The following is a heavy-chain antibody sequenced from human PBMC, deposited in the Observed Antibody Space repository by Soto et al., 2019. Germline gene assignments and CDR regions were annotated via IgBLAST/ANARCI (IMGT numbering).Heavy chain of an antibody. Sequence: QVQLVESGGGVVQPGRSLRLSCAASGFTFSSYAMHWVRQAPGKGLGWVAVISYDGSNKYYADSVKGRFTISRDNSKNTLYLQMNSLRAEDTAVYYCARDKYYDSSGYQPDWGQGTLVTVSS. D-gene: IGHD3-22*01. J-gene: IGHJ4*02. CDR2: ISYDGSNK. V-gene: IGHV3-30-3*01. CDR3: ARDKYYDSSGYQPD. CDR1: GFTFSSYA.